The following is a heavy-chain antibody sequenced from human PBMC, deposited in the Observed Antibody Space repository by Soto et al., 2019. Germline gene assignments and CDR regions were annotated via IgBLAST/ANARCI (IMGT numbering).Heavy chain of an antibody. Sequence: QLPLQESGPGLVKPSETLSLSCTVSGGSITSSCYWGWIRQPPGKGLEWIGSIYGTGNTYYNPSLKGRATISADTSQNQFSLTLISVTAADTAVYYCRSSSRYRADVWGQAATVPVSS. CDR3: RSSSRYRADV. CDR1: GGSITSSCY. D-gene: IGHD6-13*01. CDR2: IYGTGNT. J-gene: IGHJ6*02. V-gene: IGHV4-39*01.